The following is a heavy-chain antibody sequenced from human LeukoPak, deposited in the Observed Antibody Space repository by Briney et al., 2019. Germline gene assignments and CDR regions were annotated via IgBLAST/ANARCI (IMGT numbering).Heavy chain of an antibody. D-gene: IGHD2-21*01. Sequence: SETLSLTCTVSGGSISSYHWSWIRQPAGKGLEWIGRIYTSGSTNYNPSLKSRVTMLVDTSKNQYSLNLSSVTAADTAVYYCARADVDSVIGAFDIWGQGTMVTVSS. CDR3: ARADVDSVIGAFDI. V-gene: IGHV4-4*07. CDR2: IYTSGST. CDR1: GGSISSYH. J-gene: IGHJ3*02.